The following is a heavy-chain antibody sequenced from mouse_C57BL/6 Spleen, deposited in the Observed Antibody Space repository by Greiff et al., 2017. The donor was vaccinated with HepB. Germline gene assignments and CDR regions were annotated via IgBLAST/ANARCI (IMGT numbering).Heavy chain of an antibody. CDR3: ARLNDYDGEIWFAY. CDR2: IDPNSGGT. J-gene: IGHJ3*01. D-gene: IGHD2-4*01. Sequence: QVQLQQPGAELVKPGASVKLSCKASGYTFTSYWMHWVKQRPGRDLEWIGRIDPNSGGTKYNEKFKSKATLTVDKPSSTAYMQLSSLTSEDSAVYYCARLNDYDGEIWFAYWGQGTLVTVSA. CDR1: GYTFTSYW. V-gene: IGHV1-72*01.